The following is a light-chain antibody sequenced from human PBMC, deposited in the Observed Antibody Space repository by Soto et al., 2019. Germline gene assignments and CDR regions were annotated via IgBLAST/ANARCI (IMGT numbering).Light chain of an antibody. CDR2: GAS. CDR3: QQNFRPLLT. Sequence: DIQMTQSPSSLSASVGDRVTITCRASQAIYDYVTWFQQRPGKAPKVLSYGASTLQSGVPSRFSGSGSGTEFTLTISNFQPEDFATYYCQQNFRPLLTFGGGTKVDIK. V-gene: IGKV1-39*01. CDR1: QAIYDY. J-gene: IGKJ4*01.